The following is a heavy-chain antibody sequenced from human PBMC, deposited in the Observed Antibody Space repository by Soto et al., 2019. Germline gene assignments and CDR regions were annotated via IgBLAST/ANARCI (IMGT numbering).Heavy chain of an antibody. CDR2: TYYRSKWYN. V-gene: IGHV6-1*01. CDR1: GDIVSSNSAA. CDR3: ERDRGDSSGWYYYYYYGMDV. Sequence: SQTLSLTCAISGDIVSSNSAAWNWIRQSPSRGLEWLGRTYYRSKWYNDYAVSVKSRITINPDTSKNQFSLQLNSVTPEDTAVYYCERDRGDSSGWYYYYYYGMDVWGKGTTVTVSS. J-gene: IGHJ6*04. D-gene: IGHD6-19*01.